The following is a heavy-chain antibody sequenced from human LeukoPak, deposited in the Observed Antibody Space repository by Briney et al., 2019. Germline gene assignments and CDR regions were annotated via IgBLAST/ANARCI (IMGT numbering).Heavy chain of an antibody. Sequence: SVKVSCKASGGTFSSYAISWVRQAPGQGLEWMGGIIPIFGTANYAQKFQGRVTITADESTSTAYMELSSLRSEDTAVYYCAREYRQRITIFGVVIKKSNARGYAFDIWGQGTMVTVSS. CDR1: GGTFSSYA. J-gene: IGHJ3*02. CDR2: IIPIFGTA. CDR3: AREYRQRITIFGVVIKKSNARGYAFDI. D-gene: IGHD3-3*01. V-gene: IGHV1-69*13.